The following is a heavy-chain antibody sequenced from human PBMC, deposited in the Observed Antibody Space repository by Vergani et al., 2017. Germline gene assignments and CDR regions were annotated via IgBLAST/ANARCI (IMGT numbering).Heavy chain of an antibody. CDR3: ARTRWEHWGKVDY. D-gene: IGHD1-26*01. J-gene: IGHJ4*02. V-gene: IGHV4-39*01. CDR1: GGSISSSSYY. Sequence: QLQLQESGPGLVKPSETLSLTCTVSGGSISSSSYYWGWLRQPPGQGLEWIGSIYYSGNTYYNPSLKSRVTISVDTSKNQFSLKLSSVTAADTAVYYCARTRWEHWGKVDYWGQGTLVTVSS. CDR2: IYYSGNT.